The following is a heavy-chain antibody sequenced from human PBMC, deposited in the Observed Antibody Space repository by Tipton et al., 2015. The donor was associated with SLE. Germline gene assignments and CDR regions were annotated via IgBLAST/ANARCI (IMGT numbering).Heavy chain of an antibody. Sequence: TLSLTCTVSGGSISSYYWSWIRQPPGKGLEWIGYIYYSGSTNYNPSLKSRVTISVDTSENQVSLKLNSVAAADTAMYYCARDYGGYGKFDFWGQGTLVTVSS. CDR2: IYYSGST. D-gene: IGHD5-12*01. J-gene: IGHJ4*02. V-gene: IGHV4-59*12. CDR3: ARDYGGYGKFDF. CDR1: GGSISSYY.